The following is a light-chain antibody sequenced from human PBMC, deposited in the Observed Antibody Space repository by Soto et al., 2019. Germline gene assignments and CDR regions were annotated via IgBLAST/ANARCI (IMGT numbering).Light chain of an antibody. J-gene: IGLJ1*01. CDR2: DVS. Sequence: QSVLTQPASVSGSPGQSSTISCTETSSDVGGYNYVSWYQQHPGKVPKLVIYDVSTRPSGVSNRFSGSKSDNTASLTISGLQAEDEADYYCSSYTSSSTYVFGIGTKAPS. V-gene: IGLV2-14*01. CDR1: SSDVGGYNY. CDR3: SSYTSSSTYV.